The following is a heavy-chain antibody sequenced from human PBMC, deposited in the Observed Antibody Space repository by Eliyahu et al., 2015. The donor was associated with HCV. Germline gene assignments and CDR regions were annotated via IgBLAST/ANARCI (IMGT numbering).Heavy chain of an antibody. Sequence: EVQLVESGGGLIQPGGSLRLSCAASGXPVSXNYMSXVRQAPGKGLEWVSVIYSGGSTYYADSVKGRFTISRDNSKNTLYLQMNSLRAEDTAVYYCARGDYGSGSTVEPRFDYWGQGTLVTVSS. CDR2: IYSGGST. D-gene: IGHD3-10*01. CDR1: GXPVSXNY. CDR3: ARGDYGSGSTVEPRFDY. V-gene: IGHV3-53*01. J-gene: IGHJ4*02.